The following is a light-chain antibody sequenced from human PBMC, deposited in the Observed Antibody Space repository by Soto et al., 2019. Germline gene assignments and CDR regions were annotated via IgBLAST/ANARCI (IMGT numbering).Light chain of an antibody. V-gene: IGLV1-40*01. CDR2: GNS. CDR3: QSYDSSLSGSNV. J-gene: IGLJ1*01. CDR1: SSNIGAGYD. Sequence: QSVLTQPPSVSGAPGQRVTISCTGGSSNIGAGYDVHWYQQLPGTAPKLLIYGNSNRPSGVPDRVSGSQSGTSASLAITGLQAEDEDDYYCQSYDSSLSGSNVFGTGTKVTVL.